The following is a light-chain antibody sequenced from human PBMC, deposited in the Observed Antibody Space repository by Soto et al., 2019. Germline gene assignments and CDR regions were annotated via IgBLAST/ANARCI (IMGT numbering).Light chain of an antibody. CDR2: GAS. Sequence: EIVLTHSPGTLSSSPGERATLSCRTSQSVSSSYLAWYQQKPGQAPRLLIYGASSRATGIPDRFSGSGSGTDFTLTISRLEPEDFAVYYCQQYGSSKSFGQGTKVDIK. CDR3: QQYGSSKS. V-gene: IGKV3-20*01. J-gene: IGKJ1*01. CDR1: QSVSSSY.